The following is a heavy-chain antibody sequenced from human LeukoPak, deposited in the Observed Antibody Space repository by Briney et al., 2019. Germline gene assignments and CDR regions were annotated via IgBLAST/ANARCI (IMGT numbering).Heavy chain of an antibody. CDR1: GGSISSSSYY. CDR3: ARESGGYSYGFDY. D-gene: IGHD5-18*01. Sequence: SETLSLTCTVSGGSISSSSYYWGWIRQPPGKGLEWIGNIYYSGSTYYNPSLKSRVTISVDTSKNQFSLKLSSVTAADTAVYYCARESGGYSYGFDYWGQGTLVTVSS. V-gene: IGHV4-39*02. CDR2: IYYSGST. J-gene: IGHJ4*02.